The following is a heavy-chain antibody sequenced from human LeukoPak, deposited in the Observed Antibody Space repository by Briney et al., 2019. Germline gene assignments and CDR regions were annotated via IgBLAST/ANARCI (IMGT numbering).Heavy chain of an antibody. D-gene: IGHD6-13*01. CDR3: ARVFSSTQPTFFDY. CDR1: GYTFTSYA. Sequence: ASVKVSCKASGYTFTSYAMHWVRQAPGQRLEWMGWINAGNGNTKYSQKFQGRVTITRDTSASTAYMELSSLRSEDTAVYYCARVFSSTQPTFFDYWGQGTLVTVSS. CDR2: INAGNGNT. V-gene: IGHV1-3*01. J-gene: IGHJ4*02.